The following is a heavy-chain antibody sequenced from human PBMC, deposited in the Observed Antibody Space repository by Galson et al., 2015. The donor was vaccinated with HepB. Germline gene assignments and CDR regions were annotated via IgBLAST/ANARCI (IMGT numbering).Heavy chain of an antibody. J-gene: IGHJ6*03. CDR3: ARGVGYDFWSGYYPYYYYYYMDV. V-gene: IGHV1-8*01. CDR2: MNPNSGNT. Sequence: SVKVSCKASGYTFTSYDINWVRQATGQGLEWMGWMNPNSGNTGYAQKFQGRVTMTRNTSISTAYMELSSLRSEDTAVYYCARGVGYDFWSGYYPYYYYYYMDVWGKGTTVTVSS. D-gene: IGHD3-3*01. CDR1: GYTFTSYD.